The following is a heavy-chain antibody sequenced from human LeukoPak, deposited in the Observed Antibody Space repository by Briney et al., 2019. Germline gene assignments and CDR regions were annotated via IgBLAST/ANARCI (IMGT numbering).Heavy chain of an antibody. J-gene: IGHJ4*02. D-gene: IGHD6-19*01. CDR3: ATDLGNSSGWYYFDY. CDR2: FDPEDGET. CDR1: GYTLTELS. V-gene: IGHV1-24*01. Sequence: GASVKVPCKVSGYTLTELSMHWVRQAPGKGLEWMGGFDPEDGETIYAQKFQGRVTMTEDTSTDTAYMELSSLRSEDTAVYYCATDLGNSSGWYYFDYWAREPWSPSPQ.